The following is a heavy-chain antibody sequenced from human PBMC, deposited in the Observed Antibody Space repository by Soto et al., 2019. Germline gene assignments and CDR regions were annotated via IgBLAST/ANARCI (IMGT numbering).Heavy chain of an antibody. V-gene: IGHV4-39*01. CDR1: GGSISSSSYY. CDR3: ARHVDYGDYWWFDP. J-gene: IGHJ5*02. Sequence: QLQLQESGPGLVKPSETLSLTCTVSGGSISSSSYYWGWIRQPPGKGLEWIGSIYYSGSTYYNPSLKSRVTISVHTSKNQFSLKLSSVTAAETAVYYCARHVDYGDYWWFDPWCQGTLVTVSS. D-gene: IGHD4-17*01. CDR2: IYYSGST.